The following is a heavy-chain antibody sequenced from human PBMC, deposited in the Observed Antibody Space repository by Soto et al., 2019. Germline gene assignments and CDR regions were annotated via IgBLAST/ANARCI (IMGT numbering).Heavy chain of an antibody. CDR2: INPSGGGT. D-gene: IGHD6-19*01. V-gene: IGHV1-46*03. Sequence: ASVKVSCKASGYTFSSCYMHWVRQAPGQGPEWMGLINPSGGGTSYAQKFQDRVTLTSDTSTSTVYMELSSLRSEDTAVYYCAIAPWPAVAVTPVSSWGQGTLVTVSS. CDR3: AIAPWPAVAVTPVSS. J-gene: IGHJ5*02. CDR1: GYTFSSCY.